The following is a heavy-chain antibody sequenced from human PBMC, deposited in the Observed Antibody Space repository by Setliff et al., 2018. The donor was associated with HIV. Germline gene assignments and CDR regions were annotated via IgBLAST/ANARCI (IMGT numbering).Heavy chain of an antibody. V-gene: IGHV1-69*13. CDR1: GDTLTHYA. D-gene: IGHD2-21*02. CDR2: IIPLFGTE. CDR3: ARDQGVVTRACWH. Sequence: SVKVSCKAYGDTLTHYALSWVRQAPGQGLEWMGSIIPLFGTEDYAQKFQGRVTITADESTNTAYMELRSLTSDDTAVYYCARDQGVVTRACWHWGQGTLVTVS. J-gene: IGHJ1*01.